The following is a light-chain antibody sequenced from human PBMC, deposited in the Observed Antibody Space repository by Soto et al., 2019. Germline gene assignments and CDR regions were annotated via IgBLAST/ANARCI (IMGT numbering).Light chain of an antibody. CDR3: SSYTSSSIREGYV. CDR1: SSDVGGYNY. CDR2: DVS. J-gene: IGLJ1*01. V-gene: IGLV2-14*01. Sequence: ALTQPASVSGSPGQSITISCTGTSSDVGGYNYVSWYQQHPGKAPKLMIYDVSNRPSGVSNRFSGSKSGNTASLTISGLQAEDEADYYCSSYTSSSIREGYVFGTGTKLTVL.